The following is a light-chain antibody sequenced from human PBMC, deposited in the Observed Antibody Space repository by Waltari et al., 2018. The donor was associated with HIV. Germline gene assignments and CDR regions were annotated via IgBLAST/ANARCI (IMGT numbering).Light chain of an antibody. Sequence: YELTQPPSVSVSPGQTANITCSGDKLGQKYAHWYQQKSGQSPVLLIYDDSERRSGIPERFSGSISGDTATLTISGTQAEDEADYHCQAWDRSTVIFAGGTKLTVL. CDR2: DDS. J-gene: IGLJ2*01. V-gene: IGLV3-1*01. CDR3: QAWDRSTVI. CDR1: KLGQKY.